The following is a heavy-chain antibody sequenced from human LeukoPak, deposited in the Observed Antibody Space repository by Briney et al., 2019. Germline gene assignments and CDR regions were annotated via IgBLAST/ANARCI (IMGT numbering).Heavy chain of an antibody. CDR1: GGSISDDY. V-gene: IGHV4-59*01. Sequence: PSETLSRNCTVSGGSISDDYWSWIRQPPGKGLEWIGFIYDSGRTSYNPSLKSRVTISGDTSKKQFSLNLNSLTAADAAVYYCARFPNYDAYVRDYWGQGILVTVSS. J-gene: IGHJ4*02. CDR3: ARFPNYDAYVRDY. CDR2: IYDSGRT. D-gene: IGHD4-17*01.